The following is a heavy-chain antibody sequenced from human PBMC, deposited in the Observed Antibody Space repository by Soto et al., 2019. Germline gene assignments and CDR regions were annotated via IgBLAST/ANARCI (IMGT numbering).Heavy chain of an antibody. D-gene: IGHD3-10*01. V-gene: IGHV1-18*01. CDR3: ARERASGYFDF. J-gene: IGHJ4*02. CDR2: ISLYDGST. CDR1: GYTFTTYG. Sequence: QVQLVQSGAEVKKPGASVKVSCKASGYTFTTYGITWVRQAPGQGLEWMGWISLYDGSTKYAQNLQGRVTMTTDTRTSTAYMELTSLRSDDTAVYYCARERASGYFDFWGQGTLVTVSS.